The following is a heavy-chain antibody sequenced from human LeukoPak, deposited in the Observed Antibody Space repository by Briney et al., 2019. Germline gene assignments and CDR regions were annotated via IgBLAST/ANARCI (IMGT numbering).Heavy chain of an antibody. CDR2: IKQDGSEK. J-gene: IGHJ4*02. Sequence: GGSLRLSCAASGFTFSSYWMSWVRHAPGKGLEWVANIKQDGSEKYYVDSVKGRFTISRDNAKNSLYLQMNSLRAEDTAVYYCARDSSGWYFDYWGQGTLVTVSS. V-gene: IGHV3-7*01. CDR3: ARDSSGWYFDY. CDR1: GFTFSSYW. D-gene: IGHD6-19*01.